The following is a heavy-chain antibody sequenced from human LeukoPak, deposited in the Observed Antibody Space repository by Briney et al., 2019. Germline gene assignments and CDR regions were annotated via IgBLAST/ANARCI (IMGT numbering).Heavy chain of an antibody. D-gene: IGHD4-17*01. V-gene: IGHV3-30-3*01. J-gene: IGHJ4*02. Sequence: GGSLRLSCAASGFTFSSYAMHWVRQAPGKGLEWVAVISYDGSNKYYADSVKGRFTISRDNSKNTLYLQMNSLRAEDTAVYYCARECSVTTGIDYWGQGSLVTVSS. CDR1: GFTFSSYA. CDR3: ARECSVTTGIDY. CDR2: ISYDGSNK.